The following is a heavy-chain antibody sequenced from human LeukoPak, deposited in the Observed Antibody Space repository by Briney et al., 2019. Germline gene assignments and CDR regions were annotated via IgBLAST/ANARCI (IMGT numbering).Heavy chain of an antibody. V-gene: IGHV1-8*02. J-gene: IGHJ6*03. Sequence: ASVKVSCKASGGTFSSYAISWGRQATGQGLEWMGWMNPNSGNTGYAQKFQGRVTMTRNTSISTAYMELSSLKSEDTAVYYCARAPEWGKSNYYYYMDVWGKGTTVTVSS. D-gene: IGHD1-26*01. CDR2: MNPNSGNT. CDR1: GGTFSSYA. CDR3: ARAPEWGKSNYYYYMDV.